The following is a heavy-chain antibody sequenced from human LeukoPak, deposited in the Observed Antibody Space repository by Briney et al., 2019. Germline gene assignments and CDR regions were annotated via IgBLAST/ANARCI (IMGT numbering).Heavy chain of an antibody. CDR1: GFTLSSYA. D-gene: IGHD5-18*01. CDR3: AKDTRGRGYSYGNFDY. Sequence: GGSLRLSCAASGFTLSSYAMSWVRQAPGKGLEWVSAISGSGGSTYYADSVKGRFTISRDNSKNTLYLQMNSLRAEDTAVYYCAKDTRGRGYSYGNFDYWGQGTLVTVSS. CDR2: ISGSGGST. V-gene: IGHV3-23*01. J-gene: IGHJ4*02.